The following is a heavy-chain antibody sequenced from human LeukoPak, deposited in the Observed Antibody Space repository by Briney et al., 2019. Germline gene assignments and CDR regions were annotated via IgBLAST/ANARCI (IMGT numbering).Heavy chain of an antibody. CDR3: AKDRRILEWLFYLDY. CDR1: GFTFSSYA. J-gene: IGHJ4*02. V-gene: IGHV3-23*01. Sequence: GGSLRLSCAASGFTFSSYAMSWVRQAPGKGLEWVSAISGSGGSTYYADSVKGRFTISRDNSKNTLYLQMNSLRAEDTAVYYCAKDRRILEWLFYLDYWGQGTLVTVSS. D-gene: IGHD3-3*01. CDR2: ISGSGGST.